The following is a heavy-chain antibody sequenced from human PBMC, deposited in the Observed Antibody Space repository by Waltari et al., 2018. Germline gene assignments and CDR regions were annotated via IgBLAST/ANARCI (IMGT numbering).Heavy chain of an antibody. Sequence: QVQLQESGPGLVKPSETLSLTCAVSGYSISSGYYWSWIRQHPGKGLEWIGYIYYSGSTYYNPSLKSRVTISVDTSKNQFSLKLSSVTAADTAVYYCAREGYCSGGSCLPSRWGQGTLVTVSS. J-gene: IGHJ4*02. CDR2: IYYSGST. CDR1: GYSISSGYY. V-gene: IGHV4-31*11. CDR3: AREGYCSGGSCLPSR. D-gene: IGHD2-15*01.